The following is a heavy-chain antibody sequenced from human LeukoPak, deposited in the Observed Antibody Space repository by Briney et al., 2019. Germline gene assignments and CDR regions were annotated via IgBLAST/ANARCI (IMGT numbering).Heavy chain of an antibody. CDR1: GGSFSGYY. J-gene: IGHJ4*02. V-gene: IGHV4-34*01. CDR2: INHSGST. D-gene: IGHD3-22*01. CDR3: ATVETVTMVVVVTPFYFDY. Sequence: SETLSLTCAVYGGSFSGYYWSWIRQPPGKGLEWIGEINHSGSTNYNPSLKSRVTISVDTSKNQFSLKLSSVTAADTAVYYCATVETVTMVVVVTPFYFDYWGQGTLVTVSS.